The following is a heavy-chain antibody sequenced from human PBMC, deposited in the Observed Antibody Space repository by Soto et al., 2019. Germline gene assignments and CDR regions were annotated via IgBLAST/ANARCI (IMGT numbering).Heavy chain of an antibody. CDR3: ARYSGRYSYNWFDP. J-gene: IGHJ5*02. V-gene: IGHV4-59*01. CDR2: IYYSGTT. D-gene: IGHD1-26*01. Sequence: PLETLSLTCTFSGGSISSYYWSWIRQPPGKGLEWIGYIYYSGTTNYNPSLKSRVTISVDTSKNQFSLKLSSVTAADTAVYYCARYSGRYSYNWFDPWGQGTLVTVSS. CDR1: GGSISSYY.